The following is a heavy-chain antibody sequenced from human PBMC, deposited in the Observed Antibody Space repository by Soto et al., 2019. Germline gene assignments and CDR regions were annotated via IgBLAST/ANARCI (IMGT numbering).Heavy chain of an antibody. CDR3: ARTLYSDIFTGYQYQFDY. V-gene: IGHV1-18*01. CDR2: ISAYNGNT. CDR1: GYTFSSYG. J-gene: IGHJ4*02. D-gene: IGHD3-9*01. Sequence: ASVKVSCKGSGYTFSSYGISWVRQAPGQGLDWMGWISAYNGNTNYAQKLQGRVTMTTDTSTSTAYMELRSLRSDDTAVYYCARTLYSDIFTGYQYQFDYWGQGTLVTVSS.